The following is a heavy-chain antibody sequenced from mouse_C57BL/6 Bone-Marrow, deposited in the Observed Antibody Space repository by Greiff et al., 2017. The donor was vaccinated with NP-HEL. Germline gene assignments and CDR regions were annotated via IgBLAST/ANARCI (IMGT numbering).Heavy chain of an antibody. CDR3: TRGEVYGSSYLWYFDV. J-gene: IGHJ1*03. CDR1: GFTFSSYA. D-gene: IGHD1-1*01. CDR2: ISSGGDYI. Sequence: EVQLVESGEGLVKPGGSLKLSCAASGFTFSSYAMSWVRQTPEKRLEWVAYISSGGDYIYYADTVKGRFTISRDNARNTLYLQMSSLKSEDTAMYYCTRGEVYGSSYLWYFDVWGTGTTVTVSS. V-gene: IGHV5-9-1*02.